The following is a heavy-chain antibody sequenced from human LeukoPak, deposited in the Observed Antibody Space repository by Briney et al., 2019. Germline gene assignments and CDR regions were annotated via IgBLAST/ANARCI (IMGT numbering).Heavy chain of an antibody. CDR2: IYYSGST. CDR1: GGSISSYY. CDR3: AREGYCSSTSCPLYYYYYMDV. D-gene: IGHD2-2*01. V-gene: IGHV4-59*01. Sequence: SETLSLTCTVSGGSISSYYWSWIRQPPGKGLEWIGYIYYSGSTNYNPSPKSRVTISVDTSKNQFSLKLSSVTAADTAVYYCAREGYCSSTSCPLYYYYYMDVWGKGTTVTVSS. J-gene: IGHJ6*03.